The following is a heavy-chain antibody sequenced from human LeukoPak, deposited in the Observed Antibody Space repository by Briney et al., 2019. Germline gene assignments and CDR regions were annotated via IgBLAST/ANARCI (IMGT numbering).Heavy chain of an antibody. CDR2: IANGGSEV. V-gene: IGHV3-30*06. J-gene: IGHJ4*02. D-gene: IGHD3-10*01. CDR1: GFTFSSHG. Sequence: GGSLRLSCVVSGFTFSSHGMHWVRQAPGKGLEWVAWVAVIANGGSEVAYADSVKGRFTISRDNSKNTVDLRMNSLKTEDTAVYYCARDLIGGWSYDYWGQGTLVAVSS. CDR3: ARDLIGGWSYDY.